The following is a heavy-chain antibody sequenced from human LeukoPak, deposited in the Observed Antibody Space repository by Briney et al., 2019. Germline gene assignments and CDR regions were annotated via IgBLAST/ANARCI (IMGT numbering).Heavy chain of an antibody. CDR1: GFTFSSFW. Sequence: PGGSLRLSCAASGFTFSSFWMSWVRQAPGRGLEWVATIRQDGSQKYYLDSVKGRFTISRDNAKNSLYLQMNSLRAEDTAVYYCAGEHYFYYLDAWGKGTTVTVSS. J-gene: IGHJ6*03. CDR3: AGEHYFYYLDA. CDR2: IRQDGSQK. V-gene: IGHV3-7*01.